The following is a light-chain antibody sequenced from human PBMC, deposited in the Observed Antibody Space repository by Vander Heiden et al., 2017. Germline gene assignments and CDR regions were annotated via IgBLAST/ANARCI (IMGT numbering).Light chain of an antibody. CDR3: ASWDDNLNNVL. CDR1: SSNIGSNT. CDR2: SNE. Sequence: QSVLTQPPSASETPGQRVTISCSGGSSNIGSNTVNWYQQLPGTAPKLLIHSNEQRPSGVPDLFSGSKSATSAALAISGLQSEDEADYYCASWDDNLNNVLFGGGTKLTVL. V-gene: IGLV1-44*01. J-gene: IGLJ2*01.